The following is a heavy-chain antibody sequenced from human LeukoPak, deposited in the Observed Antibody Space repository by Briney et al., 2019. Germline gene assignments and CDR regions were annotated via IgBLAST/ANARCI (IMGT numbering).Heavy chain of an antibody. V-gene: IGHV3-30*18. D-gene: IGHD1-26*01. J-gene: IGHJ4*02. CDR2: ISYDGSKK. CDR3: AKDGDGATSFDY. Sequence: GGSLRLSCAASGFTFSGYGMHWVRQAPGKGLEWVAVISYDGSKKYYADSVKGRFTISRDNSKNTLYLQMNSLRAEDTAVYYCAKDGDGATSFDYWGQGTLVTVSS. CDR1: GFTFSGYG.